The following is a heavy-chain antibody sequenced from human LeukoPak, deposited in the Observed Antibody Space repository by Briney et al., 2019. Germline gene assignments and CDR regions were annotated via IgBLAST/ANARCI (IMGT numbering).Heavy chain of an antibody. Sequence: SETLSLTCAVYGGSFSGYYWSWIRQPPGKGLEWIGEINHSGSTNYNPSLKSRVTISVDTSKNQFSLKLSSVTAADTAVYYCARVISSSWSGSPYYFDYWGQGTLVTVSS. CDR1: GGSFSGYY. J-gene: IGHJ4*02. CDR3: ARVISSSWSGSPYYFDY. CDR2: INHSGST. V-gene: IGHV4-34*01. D-gene: IGHD6-13*01.